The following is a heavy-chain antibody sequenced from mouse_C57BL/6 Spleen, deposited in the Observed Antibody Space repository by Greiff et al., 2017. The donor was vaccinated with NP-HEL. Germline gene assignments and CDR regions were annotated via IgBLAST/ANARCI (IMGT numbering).Heavy chain of an antibody. Sequence: VKLVASGPGLVAPSQSLSITCTVSGFSLTSFGVDWVRQPPGKGLEWLGVIWGGGSTYYNSALMSRLSISKANSKSQVFLKMNSLQTDDTAMYYVAKRGVGAWCAYWGQGTLVSVSA. D-gene: IGHD3-1*01. J-gene: IGHJ3*01. V-gene: IGHV2-9*01. CDR3: AKRGVGAWCAY. CDR2: IWGGGST. CDR1: GFSLTSFG.